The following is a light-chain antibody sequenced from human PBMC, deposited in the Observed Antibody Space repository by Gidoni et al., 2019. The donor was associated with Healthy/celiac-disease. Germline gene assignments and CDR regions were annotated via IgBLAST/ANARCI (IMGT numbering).Light chain of an antibody. CDR3: QQSYSTLRT. CDR2: AAS. Sequence: DIQMTQSPSSLSASVGDRVTITCRASQSISSYLNWYQQKPGKAPKLLIYAASSLQSGVPSRFSGSGSGTDFTLTISSLQPEDFATYYCQQSYSTLRTFXXXTQVEIK. J-gene: IGKJ1*01. V-gene: IGKV1-39*01. CDR1: QSISSY.